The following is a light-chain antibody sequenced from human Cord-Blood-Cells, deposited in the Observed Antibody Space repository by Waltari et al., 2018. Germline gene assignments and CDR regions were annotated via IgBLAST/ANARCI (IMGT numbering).Light chain of an antibody. Sequence: SYELTQPPSVSVSPGQTASITCSGDNLGDKYACWYQQKPCQSPVLVIYQDSKRPSGSPERFSGSNSGNTATLTISGTQAMDEADYYCQAWDSSVVFGGGTKLTVL. CDR3: QAWDSSVV. CDR2: QDS. J-gene: IGLJ2*01. CDR1: NLGDKY. V-gene: IGLV3-1*01.